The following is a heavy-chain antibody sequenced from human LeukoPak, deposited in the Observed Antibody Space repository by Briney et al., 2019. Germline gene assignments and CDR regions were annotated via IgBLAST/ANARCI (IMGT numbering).Heavy chain of an antibody. J-gene: IGHJ6*03. CDR1: GGSFSGYY. D-gene: IGHD2-15*01. CDR3: ARRGLRSWYYYYYYMDV. V-gene: IGHV4-34*01. Sequence: SETLSLTCAVYGGSFSGYYWSWIRQPPGKGLEWIGEINHSGSSNYNPSLKSRVTISVDTSKNQFSLKLSSVTAADTAVYYCARRGLRSWYYYYYYMDVWGKGTTVTISS. CDR2: INHSGSS.